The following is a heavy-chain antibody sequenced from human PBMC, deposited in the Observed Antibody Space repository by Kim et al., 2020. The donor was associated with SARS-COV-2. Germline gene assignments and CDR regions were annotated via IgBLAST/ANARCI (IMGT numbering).Heavy chain of an antibody. V-gene: IGHV1-8*01. J-gene: IGHJ4*02. D-gene: IGHD5-18*01. CDR1: GYTFTSYD. CDR2: MNPNSGNT. Sequence: ASVKVSCKASGYTFTSYDINWVRQATGQGLEWMGWMNPNSGNTGYAQKFQGRVTMTRNTSISTAYMELSSLRSEDTAVYYCARGRGYSYGPGYWGQGTLVTVSS. CDR3: ARGRGYSYGPGY.